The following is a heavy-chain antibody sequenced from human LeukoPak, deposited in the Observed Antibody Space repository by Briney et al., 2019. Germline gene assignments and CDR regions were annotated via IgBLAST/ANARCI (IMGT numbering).Heavy chain of an antibody. CDR1: GFTFSSYS. J-gene: IGHJ4*02. CDR3: AREIFGSGSYPDF. CDR2: ISSSSSYI. D-gene: IGHD3-10*01. Sequence: GGSLRLSCAASGFTFSSYSMNWVRQAPGKGLEWVSSISSSSSYIYYEDSVKGRFTISRDNAKNSLYLQMNSLRAEDKAVYYCAREIFGSGSYPDFWGQGTLVTVSS. V-gene: IGHV3-21*01.